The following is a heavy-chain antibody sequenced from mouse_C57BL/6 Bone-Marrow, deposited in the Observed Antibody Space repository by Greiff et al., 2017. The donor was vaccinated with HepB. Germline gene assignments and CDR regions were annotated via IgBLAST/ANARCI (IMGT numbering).Heavy chain of an antibody. CDR3: AIYSTYYSNFYYAMDY. J-gene: IGHJ4*01. V-gene: IGHV7-3*01. CDR1: GFTFTDYY. CDR2: IRNKANGYTT. D-gene: IGHD2-5*01. Sequence: EVKLVESGGGLVQPGGSLSLSCAASGFTFTDYYMSWVRQPPGKALEWLGFIRNKANGYTTEYSASVKGRFTISRDNSQSILYLQMNALRAADSATYYCAIYSTYYSNFYYAMDYWGQGASVTVSS.